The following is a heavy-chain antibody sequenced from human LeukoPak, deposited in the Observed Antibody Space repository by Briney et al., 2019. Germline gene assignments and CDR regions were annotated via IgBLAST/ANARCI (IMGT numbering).Heavy chain of an antibody. D-gene: IGHD6-13*01. CDR2: IYRSGST. J-gene: IGHJ5*02. V-gene: IGHV4-38-2*02. CDR3: ARVVAAAGNNWFDP. Sequence: SETLSLTCTVSGYSISSGYYWGWIRQPPGKGLEWIGSIYRSGSTYYKPSLKSRVTISVDTSKNQFSLKLSSVTAADTAVYYCARVVAAAGNNWFDPWGQGTLVTVSS. CDR1: GYSISSGYY.